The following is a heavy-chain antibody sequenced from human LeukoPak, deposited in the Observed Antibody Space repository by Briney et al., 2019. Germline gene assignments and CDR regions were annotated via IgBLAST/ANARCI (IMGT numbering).Heavy chain of an antibody. CDR2: ISSSSSII. CDR1: GFTFSTYG. Sequence: GGSLRLSCAASGFTFSTYGMNWVRQAPGKGLEWVSYISSSSSIIYYADSVKGRFTISRDNSKNALYLQMNSLRAEDTAVYYCAKEAGRGGYWGQGTLVTVSS. CDR3: AKEAGRGGY. J-gene: IGHJ4*02. V-gene: IGHV3-48*01. D-gene: IGHD6-6*01.